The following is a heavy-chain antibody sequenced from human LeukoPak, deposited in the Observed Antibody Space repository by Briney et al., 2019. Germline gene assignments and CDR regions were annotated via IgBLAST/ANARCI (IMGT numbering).Heavy chain of an antibody. J-gene: IGHJ4*02. Sequence: SQTLSLTCTVSGGSISSGDYYWSWIRQPPGKGLEWIGCIYYSGSTYYNPSLKSRVTISVDTSKNQFSLKLSSVTAAAPDVYYCARYVWGSYRLFYFDYWGQGTLVTVSS. V-gene: IGHV4-30-4*08. CDR1: GGSISSGDYY. D-gene: IGHD3-16*02. CDR2: IYYSGST. CDR3: ARYVWGSYRLFYFDY.